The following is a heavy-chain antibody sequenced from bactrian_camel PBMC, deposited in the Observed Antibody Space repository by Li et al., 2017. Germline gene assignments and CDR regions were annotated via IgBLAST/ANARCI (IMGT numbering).Heavy chain of an antibody. D-gene: IGHD3*01. J-gene: IGHJ6*01. CDR1: GFAFSTYG. CDR2: INSGGGVT. V-gene: IGHV3S40*01. CDR3: AARSGPAWIGCSLDSDFGS. Sequence: DVQLVESGGGLVQPGGSLRLSCAASGFAFSTYGMSWVRQAPGKGLEWVSAINSGGGVTYYLDSMKGRFTISKNRDWTALYLQMDNVTAEDTAMYFCAARSGPAWIGCSLDSDFGSWGQGTQVTVS.